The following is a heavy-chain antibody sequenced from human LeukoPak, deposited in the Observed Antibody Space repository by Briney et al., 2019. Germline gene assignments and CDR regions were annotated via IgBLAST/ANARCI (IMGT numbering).Heavy chain of an antibody. CDR1: GGTFISYA. V-gene: IGHV1-69*05. D-gene: IGHD5-24*01. CDR2: IIPIFGTA. Sequence: SVKVSCKASGGTFISYAISWVRQAGGKGLEWMGRIIPIFGTANYAQKFQGRVRITTEEATNTAYMELSSLRSEDTAVYYCADTGRLRDGSRQFEYFQHWGQGTLVTVSS. J-gene: IGHJ1*01. CDR3: ADTGRLRDGSRQFEYFQH.